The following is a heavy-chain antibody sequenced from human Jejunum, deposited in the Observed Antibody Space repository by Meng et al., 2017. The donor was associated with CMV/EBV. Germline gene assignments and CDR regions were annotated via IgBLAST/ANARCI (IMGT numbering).Heavy chain of an antibody. CDR2: IHHSGIT. V-gene: IGHV4-38-2*01. D-gene: IGHD1-7*01. CDR1: DYSIRSCHY. J-gene: IGHJ4*02. Sequence: DYSIRSCHYWSWVRQFPGKGLEWLATIHHSGITYYNPSLRSRVTISVDTSKNQFSLKLTSVTGADTAIYYCARYVAGTTKYYFDHWGQGTLVTVSS. CDR3: ARYVAGTTKYYFDH.